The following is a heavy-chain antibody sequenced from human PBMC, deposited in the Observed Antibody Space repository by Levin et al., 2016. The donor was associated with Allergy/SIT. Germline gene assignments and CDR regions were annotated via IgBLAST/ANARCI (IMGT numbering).Heavy chain of an antibody. V-gene: IGHV1-69*04. Sequence: SVKVSCKASGGTFSSYAISWVRQAPGQGLEWMGRIIPILGIANYAQKFQGRVTITADKSTSTAYMELSSLRSEDTAVYYCAREWFGELLLIDYWGQGTLVTVSS. D-gene: IGHD3-10*01. CDR2: IIPILGIA. CDR3: AREWFGELLLIDY. J-gene: IGHJ4*02. CDR1: GGTFSSYA.